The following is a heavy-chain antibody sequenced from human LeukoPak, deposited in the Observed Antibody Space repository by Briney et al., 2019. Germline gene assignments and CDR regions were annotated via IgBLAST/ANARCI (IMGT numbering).Heavy chain of an antibody. J-gene: IGHJ5*02. CDR2: IYSSGST. V-gene: IGHV4-59*08. Sequence: SETLSLTCTVSGGSFSDYAWSWIRQPPGKGLEWIGYIYSSGSTNYNPSLKSRVILSVDTSKQQFSMTLTSVTAADTAVYDCARHLKMGIADWFDPWGQGTLVSVSS. CDR3: ARHLKMGIADWFDP. D-gene: IGHD5-24*01. CDR1: GGSFSDYA.